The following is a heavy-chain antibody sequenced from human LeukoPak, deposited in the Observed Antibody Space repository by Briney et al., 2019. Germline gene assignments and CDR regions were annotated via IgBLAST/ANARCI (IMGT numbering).Heavy chain of an antibody. CDR2: IDHRGSS. Sequence: ETLSLTCAVHGESLSAYFWSWIRQVPGKGLEWIGEIDHRGSSNYNPPLKSRATISVDTSKNHFSLSLTSVTAADTAVYYCATRSSTLAAARCFDDWGQGTVVTVSS. CDR3: ATRSSTLAAARCFDD. J-gene: IGHJ4*03. D-gene: IGHD6-6*01. V-gene: IGHV4-34*01. CDR1: GESLSAYF.